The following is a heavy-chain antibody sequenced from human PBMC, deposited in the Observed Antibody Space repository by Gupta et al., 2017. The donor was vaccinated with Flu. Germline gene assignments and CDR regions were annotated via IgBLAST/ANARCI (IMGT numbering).Heavy chain of an antibody. CDR1: GYDFTSYD. J-gene: IGHJ4*02. CDR3: ARNLAPDY. V-gene: IGHV1-8*01. Sequence: ASGYDFTSYDLTWVRQAPGQGLEYMGWVNPNSGNTGYAQNFQGRVTMTRNISSSTAYMELTSLRSDDTAVYYCARNLAPDYWCRGTLVTVSS. CDR2: VNPNSGNT.